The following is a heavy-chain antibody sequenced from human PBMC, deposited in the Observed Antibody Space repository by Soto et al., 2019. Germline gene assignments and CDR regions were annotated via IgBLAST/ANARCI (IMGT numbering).Heavy chain of an antibody. D-gene: IGHD3-22*01. CDR1: GGSISSSSYS. CDR3: ARLGYDSSGYPSWFDP. V-gene: IGHV4-31*03. Sequence: PSETLSLTCPVSGGSISSSSYSWSWIRQHPGKGLEWIGYVYFSGNTYYNPSLKSRVTISVDTSKKQFSLRLTSVTVADTAVYYCARLGYDSSGYPSWFDPWGQGSLVTVSS. CDR2: VYFSGNT. J-gene: IGHJ5*02.